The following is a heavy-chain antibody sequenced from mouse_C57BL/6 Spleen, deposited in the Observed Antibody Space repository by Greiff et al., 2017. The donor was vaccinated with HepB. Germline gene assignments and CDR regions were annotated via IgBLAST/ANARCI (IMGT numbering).Heavy chain of an antibody. Sequence: VQLQQPGAELVRPGTSVKLSCKASGYTFTSYWMHWVKQRPGQGLEWIGVIDPSDSYTNYNQKFKGKATLTVDTSSSTAYMQLSSLTSEDSAVYYCARGGDYEGPFAYWGQGTLVTVSA. CDR2: IDPSDSYT. D-gene: IGHD2-4*01. V-gene: IGHV1-59*01. CDR1: GYTFTSYW. CDR3: ARGGDYEGPFAY. J-gene: IGHJ3*01.